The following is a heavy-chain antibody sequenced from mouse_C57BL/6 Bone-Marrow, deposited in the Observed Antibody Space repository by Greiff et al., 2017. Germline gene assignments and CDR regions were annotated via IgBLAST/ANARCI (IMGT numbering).Heavy chain of an antibody. D-gene: IGHD1-1*01. CDR1: GYTFTSYW. CDR3: ARRGNGSSYYFDY. J-gene: IGHJ2*01. CDR2: IHPNSGST. V-gene: IGHV1-64*01. Sequence: VQLQQPGAELVKPGASVKLSCKASGYTFTSYWMHWVKQRPGQGLEWIGMIHPNSGSTNYNEKFKSKATLTVDKSSSTAYMQLSSLTSEDSAVYYCARRGNGSSYYFDYWGQGTTLTVSS.